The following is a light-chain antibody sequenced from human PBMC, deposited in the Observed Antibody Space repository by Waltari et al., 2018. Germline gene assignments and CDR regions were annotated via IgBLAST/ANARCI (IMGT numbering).Light chain of an antibody. CDR3: RQGTLWPTYP. V-gene: IGKV2-30*01. J-gene: IGKJ2*01. CDR2: KVS. CDR1: QSLVYSDGNTY. Sequence: DVAMAQSPLSLPVTLGQPASISCRSSQSLVYSDGNTYLNWFQQRTGQSPRRLMHKVSGRDSGVPDRLRGSGSGRDLTLTVSPVGAAHVELYYSRQGTLWPTYPSGQATKLVI.